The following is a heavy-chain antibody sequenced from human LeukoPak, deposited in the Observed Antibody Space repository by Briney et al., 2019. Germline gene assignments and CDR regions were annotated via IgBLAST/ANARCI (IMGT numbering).Heavy chain of an antibody. CDR1: GVTFSSYA. CDR2: IIPILGIA. D-gene: IGHD1-1*01. Sequence: SVKVSCKASGVTFSSYAISWVRQAPGQGLEWMGRIIPILGIANYAQKFQGRVTITADKSTSTAYMELSSLRSEDTAVYYCARFIHLGGTDYWGQGTLVTVSS. V-gene: IGHV1-69*04. J-gene: IGHJ4*02. CDR3: ARFIHLGGTDY.